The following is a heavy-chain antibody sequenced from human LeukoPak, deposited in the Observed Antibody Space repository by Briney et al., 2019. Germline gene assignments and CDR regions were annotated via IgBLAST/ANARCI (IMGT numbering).Heavy chain of an antibody. V-gene: IGHV3-64*01. CDR3: AREGATAAFDI. CDR2: ISSNGGST. CDR1: GFTFSSYG. Sequence: GGSLRLSCAASGFTFSSYGMHWVRQAPGKGLEYVSAISSNGGSTYYANSVKGRFTISRDNSKNTLYLQMGSLRAEDMAVYYCAREGATAAFDIWGQGTMVTVSS. D-gene: IGHD1-26*01. J-gene: IGHJ3*02.